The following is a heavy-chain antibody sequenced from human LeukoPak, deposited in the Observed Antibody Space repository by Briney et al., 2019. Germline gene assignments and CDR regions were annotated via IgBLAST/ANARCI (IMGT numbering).Heavy chain of an antibody. CDR3: GRQSRNYYTYPEHFDS. D-gene: IGHD1-26*01. V-gene: IGHV4-39*01. CDR2: IYYSGIT. J-gene: IGHJ4*02. Sequence: SETLSLTCTVSGVSISSSSYYWGCIRQPPGKGLEWIGTIYYSGITYYNPSLKSRVTISVDTSKNQFSLKLSSVTAADTAVYYCGRQSRNYYTYPEHFDSWGQGALVAVSS. CDR1: GVSISSSSYY.